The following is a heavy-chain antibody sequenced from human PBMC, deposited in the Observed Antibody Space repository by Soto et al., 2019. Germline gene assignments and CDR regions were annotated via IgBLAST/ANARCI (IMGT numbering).Heavy chain of an antibody. V-gene: IGHV1-69*13. CDR1: GGTFSSYA. J-gene: IGHJ4*02. CDR3: ARVKWDIVVVPAANPPYYFDY. D-gene: IGHD2-2*01. CDR2: IIPIFGTA. Sequence: SVKVSCKASGGTFSSYAITWVRQAPGQGLEWMGGIIPIFGTANYAQKFQGRVTITADESTSTAYMELSSLRSEDTAVYYCARVKWDIVVVPAANPPYYFDYWGQGTLVTVSS.